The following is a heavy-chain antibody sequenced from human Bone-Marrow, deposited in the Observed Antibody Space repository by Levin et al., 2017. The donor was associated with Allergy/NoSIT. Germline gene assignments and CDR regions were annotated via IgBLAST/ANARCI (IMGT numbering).Heavy chain of an antibody. J-gene: IGHJ4*02. D-gene: IGHD3-3*01. V-gene: IGHV3-23*01. CDR2: ISGSGSGT. Sequence: GESLKISCAASGFTFAKYAVTLVRQAPGKGLDWVSTISGSGSGTYYADSVRGRFTISRDNSKNTVYLQMNSLRVEDTALYYCAKDRSGSRSKGDLDYWGQGTLVTVSS. CDR1: GFTFAKYA. CDR3: AKDRSGSRSKGDLDY.